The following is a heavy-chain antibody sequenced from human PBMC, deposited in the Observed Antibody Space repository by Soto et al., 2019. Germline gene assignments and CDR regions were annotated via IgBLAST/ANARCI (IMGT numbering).Heavy chain of an antibody. CDR1: GGSFSGYY. V-gene: IGHV4-34*01. CDR2: INHSGST. D-gene: IGHD2-2*01. Sequence: SETLSLTCAVYGGSFSGYYWSWIRQPPGKGLEWIGEINHSGSTNYNPSLKSRVTISVDTSKNQFSLKLSSVTAADTAVYYCARRRGGDCSSTSCYWSSYYGMDVWGQGTTVT. J-gene: IGHJ6*02. CDR3: ARRRGGDCSSTSCYWSSYYGMDV.